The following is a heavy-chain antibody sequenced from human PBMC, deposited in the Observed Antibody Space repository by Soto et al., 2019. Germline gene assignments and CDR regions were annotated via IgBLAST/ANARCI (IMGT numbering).Heavy chain of an antibody. J-gene: IGHJ4*02. CDR3: NVRTIMITFGGVMEFDY. D-gene: IGHD3-16*01. CDR1: GFTFDDYA. V-gene: IGHV3-9*01. Sequence: SLRLSCAASGFTFDDYAMHWVRQAPGKGLEWVSCISWNSGSIGYADSVKGRFTISRDNAKNSLYLQMNSLRAEDTALYYCNVRTIMITFGGVMEFDYWGQGTLVTVSS. CDR2: ISWNSGSI.